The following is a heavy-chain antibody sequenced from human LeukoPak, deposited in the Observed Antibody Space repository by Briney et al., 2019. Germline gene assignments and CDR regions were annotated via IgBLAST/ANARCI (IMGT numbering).Heavy chain of an antibody. V-gene: IGHV3-48*03. D-gene: IGHD6-13*01. CDR1: GFTFSSYE. CDR2: ISSSGSTI. J-gene: IGHJ4*02. Sequence: TGGSLRLSCAASGFTFSSYEMNWVRQAPGKGLEWVSYISSSGSTIYYADSVKGRFTISRDNAKDSLYLQMNSLRAEDTAVYYCARGGAGVYFFDYWGQGILVTVSS. CDR3: ARGGAGVYFFDY.